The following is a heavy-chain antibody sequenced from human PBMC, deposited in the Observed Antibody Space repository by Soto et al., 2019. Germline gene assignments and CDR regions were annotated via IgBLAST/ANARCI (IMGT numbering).Heavy chain of an antibody. CDR2: ISGSGGST. CDR3: AKDRKWAAGRDAFDI. Sequence: GGSLRLSCAASGFTFSSYAMSWVRQAPGKGQEWVSAISGSGGSTYYADSVKGRFTISRDNSKNTLYLQMNILRAEDTAVYYCAKDRKWAAGRDAFDIWGQGTMVTVSS. CDR1: GFTFSSYA. V-gene: IGHV3-23*01. J-gene: IGHJ3*02. D-gene: IGHD6-13*01.